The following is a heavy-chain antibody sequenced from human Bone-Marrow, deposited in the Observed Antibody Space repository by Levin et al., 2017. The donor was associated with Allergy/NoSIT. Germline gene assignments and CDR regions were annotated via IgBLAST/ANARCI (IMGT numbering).Heavy chain of an antibody. CDR1: GGTFTNYA. J-gene: IGHJ5*02. Sequence: SVKVSCKASGGTFTNYAINWVRQAPGQGLEWMGGSIPIFGTAFYAEKFQGRVSIIADESTATSHLELSSLRSEDTAIYYCASLGYCSGGSCFWPNDYGDSDGTWGQGTRVIVSS. D-gene: IGHD2-15*01. CDR3: ASLGYCSGGSCFWPNDYGDSDGT. CDR2: SIPIFGTA. V-gene: IGHV1-69*13.